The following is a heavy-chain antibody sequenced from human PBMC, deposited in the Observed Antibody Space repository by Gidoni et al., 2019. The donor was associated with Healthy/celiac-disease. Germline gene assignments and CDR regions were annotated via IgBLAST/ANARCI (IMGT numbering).Heavy chain of an antibody. CDR3: AKGHGSSGYLNYFDY. CDR2: IIGSGGST. D-gene: IGHD3-22*01. Sequence: EVQLLESGGGLVQPGGSLRLSCAASGFTFSSYAMSWVRQAPGQGLEWVSAIIGSGGSTYYADSVKGRFTISRDNSKNTLYLQMNSLRAEDTAVYYCAKGHGSSGYLNYFDYWGQGTLVTVSS. J-gene: IGHJ4*02. CDR1: GFTFSSYA. V-gene: IGHV3-23*01.